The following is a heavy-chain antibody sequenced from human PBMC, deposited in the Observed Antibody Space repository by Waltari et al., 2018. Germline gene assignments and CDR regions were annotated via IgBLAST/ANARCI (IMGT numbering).Heavy chain of an antibody. D-gene: IGHD3-3*01. CDR3: ARVPRGHDFWSGNYYYYYMDV. J-gene: IGHJ6*03. V-gene: IGHV3-7*01. CDR2: IKQDGSEK. CDR1: GFTFSSYW. Sequence: EVQLVESGGGLVQPGGSLRLSCAASGFTFSSYWMSWVSQAPGKGLEWVANIKQDGSEKYYVDSVKGRFTISRDNAKNSLYLQMNSLRAEDTAVYYCARVPRGHDFWSGNYYYYYMDVWGKGTTVTVSS.